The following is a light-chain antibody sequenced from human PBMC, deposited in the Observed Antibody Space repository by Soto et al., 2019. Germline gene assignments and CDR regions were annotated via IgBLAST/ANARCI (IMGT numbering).Light chain of an antibody. Sequence: EAVLTQSPAFLSLSPGERATLSCRARQRVSSSFVAWYQQKPGQAPRHLIYGASSRATGIPDRFSGSGSGADFTLTISRLEPEDSAVYYCQQYGSALKWTLGQGTKVEIK. CDR1: QRVSSSF. V-gene: IGKV3-20*01. CDR2: GAS. CDR3: QQYGSALKWT. J-gene: IGKJ1*01.